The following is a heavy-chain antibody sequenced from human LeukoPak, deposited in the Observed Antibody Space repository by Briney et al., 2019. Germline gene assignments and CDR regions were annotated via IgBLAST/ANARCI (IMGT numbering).Heavy chain of an antibody. Sequence: GGSLRLSCVASGFTFGKYWMSWVRQAPGKGLEWVANIKLDGSEKNYVDSVKGRFTISRDNTKNSLYLQMNSLRAEDTAVFYCARGPDYTLWLGYYYYGMDVWGQGTTVTVSS. CDR3: ARGPDYTLWLGYYYYGMDV. D-gene: IGHD4-11*01. CDR1: GFTFGKYW. V-gene: IGHV3-7*03. J-gene: IGHJ6*02. CDR2: IKLDGSEK.